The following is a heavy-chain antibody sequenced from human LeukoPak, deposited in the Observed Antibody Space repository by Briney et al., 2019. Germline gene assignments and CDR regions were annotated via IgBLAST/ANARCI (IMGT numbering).Heavy chain of an antibody. CDR2: INPNSGGT. CDR3: ARAYSSGWYYDY. J-gene: IGHJ4*02. V-gene: IGHV1-2*02. D-gene: IGHD6-19*01. Sequence: ASVKVSCKASGYTFTGYYMHWVRQAPGQGLEWMGWINPNSGGTNYAQKFQGRATMTRDTSISTAYMELSRLRSDDTAVYYCARAYSSGWYYDYWGQGTLVTVSS. CDR1: GYTFTGYY.